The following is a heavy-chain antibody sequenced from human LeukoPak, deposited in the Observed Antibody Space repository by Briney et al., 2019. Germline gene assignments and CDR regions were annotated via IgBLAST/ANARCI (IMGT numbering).Heavy chain of an antibody. Sequence: GGSLRLSCAASGFTFDDYGMSWVRQAPGKGLEWVSGINWNGGSTGYADSVKGRFTISRDNAKNSLYLQMNSLRAEDTALYYCARDMAELVAVADTPPTDNSGQRTLVTVSS. D-gene: IGHD2-15*01. CDR2: INWNGGST. CDR1: GFTFDDYG. V-gene: IGHV3-20*04. J-gene: IGHJ4*02. CDR3: ARDMAELVAVADTPPTDN.